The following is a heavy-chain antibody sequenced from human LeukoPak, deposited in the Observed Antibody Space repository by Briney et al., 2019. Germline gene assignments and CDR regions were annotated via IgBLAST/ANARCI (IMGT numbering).Heavy chain of an antibody. CDR1: GGTFSTYA. Sequence: ASVKVSCKASGGTFSTYAISWVRQAPGQGLEWMGGIIPILGTAEYAQRFKGRVTITSDESTSTAYMELSSLRIEDTAVYYCARSGGGVRVDAVVLGRYYYHYYMDVWGKGTTLTVSS. V-gene: IGHV1-69*13. J-gene: IGHJ6*03. CDR2: IIPILGTA. CDR3: ARSGGGVRVDAVVLGRYYYHYYMDV. D-gene: IGHD3-16*01.